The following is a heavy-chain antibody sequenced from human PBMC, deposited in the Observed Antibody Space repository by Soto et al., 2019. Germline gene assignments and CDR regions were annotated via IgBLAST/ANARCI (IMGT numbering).Heavy chain of an antibody. CDR1: GFSISDYA. V-gene: IGHV3-23*01. CDR3: AKDGIRKDDY. CDR2: ISDSGTKT. J-gene: IGHJ4*02. Sequence: WGSLRLSCSASGFSISDYAMSWCRQAPGKGLEWVSSISDSGTKTFYADSVKGRFAISRDTSKNTVYMQMNNLRAEDTALYYCAKDGIRKDDYWGQGTVVTVSS.